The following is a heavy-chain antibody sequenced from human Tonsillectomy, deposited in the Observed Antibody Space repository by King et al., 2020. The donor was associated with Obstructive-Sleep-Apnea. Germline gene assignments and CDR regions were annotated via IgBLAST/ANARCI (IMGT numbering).Heavy chain of an antibody. CDR2: INHSGST. Sequence: VQLQQWGAGLLKPSETLSLTCAVYGGSFSGYYWSWIRQPPGKGLEWIGEINHSGSTNYNPSLKSRVTISVDTSKNQFSLKLSSVTAADTAVYYCARGVGFXSGXSTRXPFXYWGQGTXVXVSS. V-gene: IGHV4-34*01. J-gene: IGHJ4*02. CDR1: GGSFSGYY. CDR3: ARGVGFXSGXSTRXPFXY. D-gene: IGHD3-3*01.